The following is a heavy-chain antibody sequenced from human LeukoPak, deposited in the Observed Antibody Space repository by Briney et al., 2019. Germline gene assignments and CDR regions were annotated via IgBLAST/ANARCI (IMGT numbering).Heavy chain of an antibody. Sequence: GTSLRLSCAASGFPFSPYSMHWVRQAPGKGLEWVAVIWYDGSNKYYADSVKGRFTISRDNSKNTLYLQMNSLRAEDTAVYYCARDTYYYGSGKDGMDVWGQGTTVTVSS. D-gene: IGHD3-10*01. V-gene: IGHV3-33*08. CDR2: IWYDGSNK. J-gene: IGHJ6*02. CDR1: GFPFSPYS. CDR3: ARDTYYYGSGKDGMDV.